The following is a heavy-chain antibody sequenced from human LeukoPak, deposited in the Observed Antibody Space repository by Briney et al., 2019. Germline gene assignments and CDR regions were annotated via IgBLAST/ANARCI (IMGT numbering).Heavy chain of an antibody. J-gene: IGHJ5*02. D-gene: IGHD3-3*01. V-gene: IGHV4-59*01. CDR2: IYYSGNI. CDR1: GDTITTYY. CDR3: ARPPSRYYTSDDNSDGWFDP. Sequence: SETLSLTCTVSGDTITTYYWAWVRQPPGKGLEWVGSIYYSGNIKHNPALKSRVTISINKSTKQFCLKLRSVTAVDSAVYYCARPPSRYYTSDDNSDGWFDPWGQXXLVXVSS.